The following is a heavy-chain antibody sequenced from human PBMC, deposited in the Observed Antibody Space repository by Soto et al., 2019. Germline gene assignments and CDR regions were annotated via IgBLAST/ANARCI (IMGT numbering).Heavy chain of an antibody. CDR3: ATRIAVAGTDDAFDI. J-gene: IGHJ3*02. CDR2: IYYSGST. Sequence: QLQLQESGPGLVKPSETLSLTCTVSGGSLSSSSYYWGWIRQPPGEGLEWIGSIYYSGSTYYNPSLKSRVTISVDTSKNQFSLKLSSVTAADTAVYYCATRIAVAGTDDAFDIWGQGTMVTVSS. CDR1: GGSLSSSSYY. D-gene: IGHD6-19*01. V-gene: IGHV4-39*01.